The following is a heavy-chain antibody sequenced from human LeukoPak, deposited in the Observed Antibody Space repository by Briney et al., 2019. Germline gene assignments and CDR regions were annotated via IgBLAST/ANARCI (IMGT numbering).Heavy chain of an antibody. D-gene: IGHD6-19*01. CDR1: GFAFSTYA. Sequence: AGGSLRLSCAASGFAFSTYAMHWVRQAPGKGLEWVAVISYDGSNKYYADSVKGRFTISRDNSKNTLYLQMNSLRAEDTAVYYCARDRIAVAGTGYYFDYWGQGTLVTVSS. J-gene: IGHJ4*02. V-gene: IGHV3-30-3*01. CDR2: ISYDGSNK. CDR3: ARDRIAVAGTGYYFDY.